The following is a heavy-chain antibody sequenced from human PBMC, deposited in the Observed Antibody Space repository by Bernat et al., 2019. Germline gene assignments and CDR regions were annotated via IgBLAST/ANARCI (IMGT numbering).Heavy chain of an antibody. CDR3: ARGGGYYYYYYGMDV. CDR1: GFTVSSNY. Sequence: EVQLVETGGGLIQPGGSLRLSCAASGFTVSSNYMSWVRQAPGKGLEWVSVIYSGGSTYYADSVKGRSTISRDNSKNKLYLQMNSLRAEDTAVYYCARGGGYYYYYYGMDVWGQGTTVTVSS. J-gene: IGHJ6*02. CDR2: IYSGGST. D-gene: IGHD4-23*01. V-gene: IGHV3-53*02.